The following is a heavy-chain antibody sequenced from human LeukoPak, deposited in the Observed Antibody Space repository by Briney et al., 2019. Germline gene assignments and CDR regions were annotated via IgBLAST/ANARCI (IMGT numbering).Heavy chain of an antibody. CDR1: GVTFSRYW. CDR2: IMQHGSQK. CDR3: ARVFWGSSGSCFEY. D-gene: IGHD3-22*01. J-gene: IGHJ4*02. V-gene: IGHV3-7*04. Sequence: GVSLTLSCAVPGVTFSRYWMSWLRQAPGKGRVWVANIMQHGSQKYYVDSVKGRFTISRDNAKNSVYLQLNSLRAADTAVYYCARVFWGSSGSCFEYWGQGTLVTVPT.